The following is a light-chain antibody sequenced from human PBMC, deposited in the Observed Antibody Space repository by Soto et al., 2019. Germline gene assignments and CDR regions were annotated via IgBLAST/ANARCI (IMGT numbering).Light chain of an antibody. J-gene: IGKJ3*01. CDR2: DAS. Sequence: EIVLTQSPATLSLSPGERATLSCRASQSVSSYLAWYQQNPGQAPRLLIYDASNRATAIPARFSGSGSGTDFTLTISTLEPEAFAVYYCQQRSNWLFTFGPGTKVDIK. CDR1: QSVSSY. V-gene: IGKV3-11*01. CDR3: QQRSNWLFT.